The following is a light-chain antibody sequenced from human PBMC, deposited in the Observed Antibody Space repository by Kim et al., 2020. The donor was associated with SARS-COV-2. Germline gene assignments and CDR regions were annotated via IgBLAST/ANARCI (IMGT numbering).Light chain of an antibody. CDR3: QRYGGSPPHT. CDR2: GVS. CDR1: QRVRSNF. J-gene: IGKJ2*01. V-gene: IGKV3-20*01. Sequence: SPWDTATLSCRASQRVRSNFLAWYQHKPGQAPRLLLYGVSSRAKGVPDRFSGSGSGTDFTLTINRLEPEDFAVYYCQRYGGSPPHTFGQGTKLEI.